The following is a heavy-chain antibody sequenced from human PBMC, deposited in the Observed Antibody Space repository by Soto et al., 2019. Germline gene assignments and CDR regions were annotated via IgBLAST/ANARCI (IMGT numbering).Heavy chain of an antibody. J-gene: IGHJ5*02. Sequence: GGSLRLSCAASGFTFSSYAMHWVRQAPGKGLEWVAVISYDGSNKYYADSVKGRFTISRDNSKNTLYLQMNSLRAEDTAVYYCAREGASVAYCGGDCYSRWFDPWGQGTLVTVSS. V-gene: IGHV3-30-3*01. CDR3: AREGASVAYCGGDCYSRWFDP. D-gene: IGHD2-21*02. CDR1: GFTFSSYA. CDR2: ISYDGSNK.